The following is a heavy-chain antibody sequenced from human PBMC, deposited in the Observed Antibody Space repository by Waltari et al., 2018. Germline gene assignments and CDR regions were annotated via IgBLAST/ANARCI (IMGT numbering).Heavy chain of an antibody. J-gene: IGHJ4*02. CDR3: ATQSWSNFEY. D-gene: IGHD3-3*01. CDR2: IKEDGSEK. Sequence: EVQLVESGGGLVNPGGSLRLFCAAPEFPFAYYWVTWVRQAPGKGLEWVANIKEDGSEKYYVDSVKGRFTISRDNAKNSLYLQMSSLRVEDTAVYYCATQSWSNFEYWGQGTLVTVSS. CDR1: EFPFAYYW. V-gene: IGHV3-7*01.